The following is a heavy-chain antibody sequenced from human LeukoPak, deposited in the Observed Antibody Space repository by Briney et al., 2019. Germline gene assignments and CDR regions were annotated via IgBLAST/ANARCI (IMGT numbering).Heavy chain of an antibody. V-gene: IGHV4-34*01. CDR1: GESFSGYY. CDR3: ATLIVGTTYFDY. Sequence: SETLSLTCAVHGESFSGYYWTWIRQPPGKGLEWIGEIHYRGTTNYNPSFKSRVTVSADASRNQFSLNLTSVTAADTAIYYCATLIVGTTYFDYWGQGGLVTVSS. CDR2: IHYRGTT. D-gene: IGHD1-26*01. J-gene: IGHJ4*02.